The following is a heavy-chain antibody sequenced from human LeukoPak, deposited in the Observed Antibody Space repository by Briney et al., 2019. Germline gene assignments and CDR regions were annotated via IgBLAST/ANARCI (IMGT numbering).Heavy chain of an antibody. Sequence: SVKVSCKISGGTFGSYGISRVRQAPGQGLEWMGRTIPIRGMTNYAQKFQGRVTITADTSTSTAYMELSSLTSEDTAVYFCARGPYDGTFYFDSWGQGTLVIVSS. J-gene: IGHJ4*02. CDR3: ARGPYDGTFYFDS. CDR1: GGTFGSYG. CDR2: TIPIRGMT. V-gene: IGHV1-69*04. D-gene: IGHD3-16*01.